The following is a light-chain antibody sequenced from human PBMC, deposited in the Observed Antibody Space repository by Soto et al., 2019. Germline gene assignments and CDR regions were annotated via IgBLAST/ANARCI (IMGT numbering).Light chain of an antibody. CDR1: QSVLYSSNSKNY. J-gene: IGKJ1*01. CDR2: WAS. CDR3: QQYYSAPWT. V-gene: IGKV4-1*01. Sequence: DVVMTQSPDSLAVSLGERATINCKSSQSVLYSSNSKNYLAWYQQKPGQPPKLLIYWASTLESGVPDRFSGSGSGTDFTLTISGLQAEDVAVYYCQQYYSAPWTFGQGTKVEIK.